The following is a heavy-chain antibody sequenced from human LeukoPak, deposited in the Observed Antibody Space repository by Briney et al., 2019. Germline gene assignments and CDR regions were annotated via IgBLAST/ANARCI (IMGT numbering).Heavy chain of an antibody. CDR2: ISGSGRNT. V-gene: IGHV3-23*01. Sequence: GGSLRLSCAVSEVTFSSRAMSWVRQAPGKGPEWVSAISGSGRNTYYADSVKGRFTISRDNSKNTLYLLMNSLRAADTAIYYCAKDSLDYWGQGALVTVAS. J-gene: IGHJ4*02. CDR3: AKDSLDY. CDR1: EVTFSSRA.